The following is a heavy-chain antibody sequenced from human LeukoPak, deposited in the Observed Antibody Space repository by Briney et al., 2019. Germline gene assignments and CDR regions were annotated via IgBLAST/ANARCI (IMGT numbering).Heavy chain of an antibody. V-gene: IGHV1-18*01. CDR2: ISAYTGNT. CDR1: GGTFSSYA. J-gene: IGHJ4*02. Sequence: GASVKVSCKASGGTFSSYAISWGRQAPGHGLEWMGWISAYTGNTNYAQKLQGRVTMSTDTTTSTAYMELRSLRSDDTAVYYCARDRADYGDYLVWGQGTLVTVSS. D-gene: IGHD4-17*01. CDR3: ARDRADYGDYLV.